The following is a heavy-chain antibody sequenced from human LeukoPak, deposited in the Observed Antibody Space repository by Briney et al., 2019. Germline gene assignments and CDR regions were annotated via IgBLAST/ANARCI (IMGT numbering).Heavy chain of an antibody. CDR1: GFTFSSYS. D-gene: IGHD2-21*02. J-gene: IGHJ4*02. CDR3: ARSAYCGGDCPDY. Sequence: KSGGSLRLSCAASGFTFSSYSMTWVRQAPGKGLEWVSSISSSSSYIYYADSVKGRFTISRDNAKNSLYLQMNSLRAEDTAVYYCARSAYCGGDCPDYWGQGTLVTVSS. CDR2: ISSSSSYI. V-gene: IGHV3-21*01.